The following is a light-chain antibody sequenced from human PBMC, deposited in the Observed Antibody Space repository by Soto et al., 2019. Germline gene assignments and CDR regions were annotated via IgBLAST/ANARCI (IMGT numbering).Light chain of an antibody. V-gene: IGKV1-39*01. J-gene: IGKJ2*01. CDR2: GAS. Sequence: DIQMTQSPSSLSASVGDRVTITCRASQSISSFLNWYQQRPGKAPKLLISGASTLHSGVPSRFSGSGLGTDFTLTISSLQPEDFASYFCQQSYTTPYTFGQGTKLEI. CDR3: QQSYTTPYT. CDR1: QSISSF.